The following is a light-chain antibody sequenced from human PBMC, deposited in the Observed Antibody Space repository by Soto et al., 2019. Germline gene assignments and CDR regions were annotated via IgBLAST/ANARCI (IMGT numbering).Light chain of an antibody. Sequence: QSALTQPASVSGSPGQSITISCTGSISDVGGYNYVSWYQQHPGKAPKLMIYEVSNQPSGVSNRFSGSKSGNTASLTISGLQAEDEADYYCSSYTGGNPSYVFGTGTKVTVL. J-gene: IGLJ1*01. CDR1: ISDVGGYNY. CDR3: SSYTGGNPSYV. CDR2: EVS. V-gene: IGLV2-14*01.